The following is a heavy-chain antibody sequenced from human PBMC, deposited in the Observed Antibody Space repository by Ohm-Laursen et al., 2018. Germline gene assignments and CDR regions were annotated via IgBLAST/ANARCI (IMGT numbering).Heavy chain of an antibody. CDR1: GFTFSSYN. CDR2: ISSRGSYI. V-gene: IGHV3-21*01. D-gene: IGHD4-17*01. Sequence: SLRLSCAASGFTFSSYNMNWVRQAPGKGLAWVSSISSRGSYIYYADSVKGRFTISRDDAKNSLYLQMNSLRAEDTAVYYCARDRYGDYGLGDSWGQGTPVTISS. CDR3: ARDRYGDYGLGDS. J-gene: IGHJ4*02.